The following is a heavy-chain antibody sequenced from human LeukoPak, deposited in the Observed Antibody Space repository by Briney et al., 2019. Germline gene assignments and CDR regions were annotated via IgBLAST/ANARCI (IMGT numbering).Heavy chain of an antibody. CDR3: ARAPHSVWPTFGDY. D-gene: IGHD3-16*01. CDR1: GYTFTSYG. CDR2: ISAYNGNT. J-gene: IGHJ4*02. Sequence: ASVKVSCKASGYTFTSYGISWVRQVPGQGLEWMGWISAYNGNTNYAQKLQGRVTMTTDTSTSTAYMELRSLRSDDTAVYYCARAPHSVWPTFGDYWGQGTLVTVSS. V-gene: IGHV1-18*01.